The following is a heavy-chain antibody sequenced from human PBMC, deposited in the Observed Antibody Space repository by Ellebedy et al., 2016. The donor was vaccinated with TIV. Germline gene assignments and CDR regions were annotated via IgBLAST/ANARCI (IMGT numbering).Heavy chain of an antibody. Sequence: SVKVSXKASGGSFSTYAINWVRQAPGQGLEWMGGIIPIFGKANYAPKFQGTVTITADESTSTAFMELGSLTSKDTAVYYCARGYREHYFYAMDVWGQGTTVTVSS. D-gene: IGHD2/OR15-2a*01. CDR3: ARGYREHYFYAMDV. J-gene: IGHJ6*02. V-gene: IGHV1-69*13. CDR2: IIPIFGKA. CDR1: GGSFSTYA.